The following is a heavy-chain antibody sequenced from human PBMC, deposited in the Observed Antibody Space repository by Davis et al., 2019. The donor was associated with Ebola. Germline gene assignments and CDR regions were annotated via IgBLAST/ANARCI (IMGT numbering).Heavy chain of an antibody. V-gene: IGHV3-30*03. D-gene: IGHD3-22*01. Sequence: GESLKISCAASGFTFSIYAMHWIRQAPGKGLEWVAFMSFDGSITYYADSVKGRFTISRDNSKNTLYLQMNSLRAEDTAVYYCASPQYYYDSSGLDYWGQGTLVTVSS. CDR1: GFTFSIYA. J-gene: IGHJ4*02. CDR3: ASPQYYYDSSGLDY. CDR2: MSFDGSIT.